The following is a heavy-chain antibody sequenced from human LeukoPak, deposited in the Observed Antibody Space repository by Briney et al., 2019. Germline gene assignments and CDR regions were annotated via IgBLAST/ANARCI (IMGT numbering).Heavy chain of an antibody. CDR3: ARDNGGWYWGY. Sequence: PSETLSLTCDVYGGSFSGYYWSWIRQPPGEGLEWIGEINHSGSTNYNPSLKSRVTISVDTSKNQFSLKLSSVTAADTAVYYCARDNGGWYWGYWGQGTLVTVSS. D-gene: IGHD6-19*01. V-gene: IGHV4-34*01. CDR2: INHSGST. J-gene: IGHJ4*02. CDR1: GGSFSGYY.